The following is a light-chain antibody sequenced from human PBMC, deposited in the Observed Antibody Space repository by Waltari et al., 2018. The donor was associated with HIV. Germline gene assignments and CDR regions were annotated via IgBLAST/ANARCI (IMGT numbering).Light chain of an antibody. Sequence: YELTQQPSVSVSPGQTAALTCSGDAMPTQSSYGYQQRPGQAPVMVIFKDTQRASGIPERFSGSSSGTTVTLTISGVQTEDEADYYCQSVDAGGTQVVFGGGTKLSVL. V-gene: IGLV3-25*03. CDR3: QSVDAGGTQVV. CDR1: AMPTQS. CDR2: KDT. J-gene: IGLJ2*01.